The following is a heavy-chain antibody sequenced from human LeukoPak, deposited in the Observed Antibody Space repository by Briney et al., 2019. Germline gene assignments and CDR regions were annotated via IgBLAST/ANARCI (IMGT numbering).Heavy chain of an antibody. Sequence: GGSLRLSCAASGFAFSAYEMNWVRQAPGKGLEWVSYIAGSDTRTYYADSVKGRFTIFRDNTKNSLYLQMNNLRVEDTGLYCTTLGYHLDSWGQGTLVTVSS. D-gene: IGHD3-22*01. CDR1: GFAFSAYE. V-gene: IGHV3-48*03. CDR3: TTLGYHLDS. CDR2: IAGSDTRT. J-gene: IGHJ4*02.